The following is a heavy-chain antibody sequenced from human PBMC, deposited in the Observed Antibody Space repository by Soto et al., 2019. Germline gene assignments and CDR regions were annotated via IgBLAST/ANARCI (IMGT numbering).Heavy chain of an antibody. J-gene: IGHJ4*02. CDR3: ARDRSNSPDLFDS. V-gene: IGHV4-30-4*01. CDR1: GGSINSDEYY. Sequence: QVQLQESGPGLVKPSQTLSLTCSVSGGSINSDEYYWTWIRQPPGGGLEWMGHVYYTGSASYSPSLKSRLTISVDTSKNQFSLRLNSVNAADTAVYYCARDRSNSPDLFDSWGQGTLVTVSS. CDR2: VYYTGSA. D-gene: IGHD1-1*01.